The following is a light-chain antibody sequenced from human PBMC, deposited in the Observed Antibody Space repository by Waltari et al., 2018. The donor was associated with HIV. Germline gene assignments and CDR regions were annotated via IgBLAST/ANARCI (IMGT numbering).Light chain of an antibody. CDR3: LLYMASGRV. J-gene: IGLJ3*02. V-gene: IGLV8-61*01. CDR1: SGSVSSAYY. Sequence: QTVVTQEPSFSVSPGGTITLTCGLSSGSVSSAYYPSWYQQTTGQPPRTPIYNTDTRSSWVPDRFSGSIVGNKAALTITGAQSEDESDYYCLLYMASGRVFGGGTRLTVL. CDR2: NTD.